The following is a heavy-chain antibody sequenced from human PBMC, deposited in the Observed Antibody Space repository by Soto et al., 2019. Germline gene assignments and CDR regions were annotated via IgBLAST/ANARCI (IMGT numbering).Heavy chain of an antibody. CDR2: IKPDGSAT. CDR1: GFTFGSYW. CDR3: ARDPGYSSGWYGFGAFDI. V-gene: IGHV3-7*01. Sequence: EVQLVESGGGLVQPGGSLRLSCAVSGFTFGSYWMNWVRLIPGKGLEWVAYIKPDGSATYYVDSVKGRFTISRDNAKNSLYLQMNSLRAEDTAVYYCARDPGYSSGWYGFGAFDIWGQGTMVTVSS. J-gene: IGHJ3*02. D-gene: IGHD6-19*01.